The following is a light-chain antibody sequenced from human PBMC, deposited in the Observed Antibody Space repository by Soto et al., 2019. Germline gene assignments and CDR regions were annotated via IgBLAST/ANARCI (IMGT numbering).Light chain of an antibody. CDR3: QQYGTSPIA. CDR2: VAS. Sequence: EIGLTQSPGTLSLSPGERATLSCRASQNVGGRFLAWYQQKPGQAPRLLINVASTRATGIPDRFSGSGSATDFTLTISRLEPEDFAVYYCQQYGTSPIAFGQGTRLE. J-gene: IGKJ5*01. V-gene: IGKV3-20*01. CDR1: QNVGGRF.